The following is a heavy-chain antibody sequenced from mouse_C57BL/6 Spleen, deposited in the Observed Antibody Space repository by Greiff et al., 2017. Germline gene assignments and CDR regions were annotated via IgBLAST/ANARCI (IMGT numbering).Heavy chain of an antibody. V-gene: IGHV2-5*01. D-gene: IGHD4-1*02. CDR3: AKNRGSTGTGAMDY. J-gene: IGHJ4*01. CDR1: GFSLTSYG. Sequence: VQQVESGPGLVQPSQSLSITCTVSGFSLTSYGVHWVRQSPGKGLEWLGVIWRGGSTDYNAAFMSRLSITKDNSKSQVFFKMNSLQADDTAIYYCAKNRGSTGTGAMDYWGQGTSVTVSS. CDR2: IWRGGST.